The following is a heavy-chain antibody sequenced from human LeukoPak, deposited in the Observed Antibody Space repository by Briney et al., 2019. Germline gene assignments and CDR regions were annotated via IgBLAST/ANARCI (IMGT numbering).Heavy chain of an antibody. CDR1: GFTFSSYW. CDR2: IKQDGSEK. CDR3: ARPPSTSYYDFWSGYYSGAFDI. Sequence: GGSLRLSCVASGFTFSSYWMSWVRQAPGKGLEWVANIKQDGSEKYYVDSVKGRFTISRDNAKNSLYLQMNSLRAEDTAVYYCARPPSTSYYDFWSGYYSGAFDIWGQGTMVTVSS. V-gene: IGHV3-7*03. J-gene: IGHJ3*02. D-gene: IGHD3-3*01.